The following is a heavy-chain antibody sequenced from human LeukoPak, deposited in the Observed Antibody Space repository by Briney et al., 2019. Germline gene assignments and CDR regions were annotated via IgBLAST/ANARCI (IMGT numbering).Heavy chain of an antibody. V-gene: IGHV4-30-2*01. Sequence: SQTLSLTCAVSGGSISSGGYSWSWIRQPPGKGLEWIGYIYHSGSTYYNPSLKSRVTMSVDTSKNQFSLELSSVTAADTAVYYCARGVTTDYWGQGTLVTVSS. J-gene: IGHJ4*02. D-gene: IGHD4-17*01. CDR1: GGSISSGGYS. CDR2: IYHSGST. CDR3: ARGVTTDY.